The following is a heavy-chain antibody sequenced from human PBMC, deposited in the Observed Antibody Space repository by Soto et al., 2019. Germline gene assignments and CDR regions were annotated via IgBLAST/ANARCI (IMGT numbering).Heavy chain of an antibody. CDR1: GFTFGDYA. Sequence: GGSLRLSCTASGFTFGDYAMSWVRQAPGKGLEWVASISSGSVYIDFADSVKGRFTISRDDVTNSVSLQMDSLRVEDTGIYYCARYDAFKAFDLWGQGTMVTVSS. D-gene: IGHD1-1*01. CDR2: ISSGSVYI. V-gene: IGHV3-21*01. J-gene: IGHJ3*01. CDR3: ARYDAFKAFDL.